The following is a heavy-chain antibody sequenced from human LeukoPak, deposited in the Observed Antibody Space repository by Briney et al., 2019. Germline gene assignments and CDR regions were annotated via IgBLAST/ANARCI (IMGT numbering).Heavy chain of an antibody. CDR3: AKAAKLPSITMLRGVRVYSYMDV. CDR2: ILPSGGEK. CDR1: GFTFSTFA. D-gene: IGHD3-10*01. J-gene: IGHJ6*03. Sequence: QAGGSLRLSCAASGFTFSTFAMIWVRQPPGRGLEWVSSILPSGGEKHYADSVRGRFTISRDNSKSTLSLQMNSLRTEDTAVYYCAKAAKLPSITMLRGVRVYSYMDVWGKGTAVTISS. V-gene: IGHV3-23*01.